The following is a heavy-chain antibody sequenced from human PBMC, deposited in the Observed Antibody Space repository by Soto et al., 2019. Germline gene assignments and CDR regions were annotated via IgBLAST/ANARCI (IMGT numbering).Heavy chain of an antibody. Sequence: ASVKGSCKVSGYTLTELSMHWVRQAPGKGLEWMGGFDPEDGETIYAQKFQGRVTMTEDTSTDTAYMELSSLRSEDTAVYYCATILTTSSWFDPWGQGTLVTVSS. V-gene: IGHV1-24*01. CDR2: FDPEDGET. D-gene: IGHD4-4*01. J-gene: IGHJ5*02. CDR1: GYTLTELS. CDR3: ATILTTSSWFDP.